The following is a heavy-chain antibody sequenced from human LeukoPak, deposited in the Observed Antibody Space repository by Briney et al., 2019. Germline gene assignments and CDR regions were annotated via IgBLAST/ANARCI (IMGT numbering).Heavy chain of an antibody. V-gene: IGHV3-48*03. CDR1: GFTFSSYE. J-gene: IGHJ4*02. D-gene: IGHD6-13*01. CDR3: ARDLRVFGLDY. CDR2: VSSSGSTI. Sequence: GGSLRLSCAASGFTFSSYEMNWVRQAPGKGLEWVSYVSSSGSTIYYADSVKGRFTISRDNAKNSLYPQMNSLRAEDTAVYYCARDLRVFGLDYWGQGTLVTVSS.